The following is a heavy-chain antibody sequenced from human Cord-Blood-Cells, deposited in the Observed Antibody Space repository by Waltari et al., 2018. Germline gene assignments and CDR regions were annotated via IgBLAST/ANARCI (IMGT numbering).Heavy chain of an antibody. D-gene: IGHD6-6*01. CDR3: ASHNPRGSSSGFGDY. J-gene: IGHJ4*02. V-gene: IGHV3-48*03. Sequence: VQLLESGGGLVQPGGSLTPSCAASGFTSSSYALNWVHQAPGKGLEWFSYISSMGSTIYYADSVKGRFTISRDNAKNSLYLQMNSLRAEDTAVYYCASHNPRGSSSGFGDYWGQGTLVTVSS. CDR1: GFTSSSYA. CDR2: ISSMGSTI.